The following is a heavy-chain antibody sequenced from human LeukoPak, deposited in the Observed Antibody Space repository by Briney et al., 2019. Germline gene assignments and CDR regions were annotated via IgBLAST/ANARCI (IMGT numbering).Heavy chain of an antibody. Sequence: ASVKVSCKASGFTFTSSAVQWVRQARGQRLEWIGWIVVGSGNTNYAQKFQERVTITRDMSTSTAYMELSSLRSGDTAVYYCAAAPPTYCYDSSGYCYAYWGQGTLVTVSS. CDR3: AAAPPTYCYDSSGYCYAY. D-gene: IGHD3-22*01. CDR2: IVVGSGNT. J-gene: IGHJ4*02. CDR1: GFTFTSSA. V-gene: IGHV1-58*01.